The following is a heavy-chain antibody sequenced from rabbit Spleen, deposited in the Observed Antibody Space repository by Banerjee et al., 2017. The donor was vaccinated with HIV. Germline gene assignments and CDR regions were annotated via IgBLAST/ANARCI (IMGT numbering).Heavy chain of an antibody. V-gene: IGHV1S45*01. D-gene: IGHD6-1*01. CDR2: IYAGSSGST. J-gene: IGHJ4*01. Sequence: QQQLVESGGGLVKPGASLTLTCKASGFSFSSSYWICWVRQAPGKGLEWIACIYAGSSGSTYYASWAKGRFTVSKTSSTTVTLQMTSLTAADTATYFCARGVARYGYVNLWGPGTLVTVS. CDR1: GFSFSSSYW. CDR3: ARGVARYGYVNL.